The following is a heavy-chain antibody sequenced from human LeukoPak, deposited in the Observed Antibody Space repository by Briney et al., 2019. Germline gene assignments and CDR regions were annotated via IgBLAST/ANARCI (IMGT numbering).Heavy chain of an antibody. D-gene: IGHD2/OR15-2a*01. CDR2: IWYDGTNK. Sequence: PGGSLRLFCAASGFTFGSFGMHLVSQAPGKGLEWVAVIWYDGTNKYYADSVKGRFTISRDNSRNTLHLQMNSLRVEDTAVYYCARALYGGQNDAFDIWGQGTMVTVSS. V-gene: IGHV3-33*01. CDR1: GFTFGSFG. CDR3: ARALYGGQNDAFDI. J-gene: IGHJ3*02.